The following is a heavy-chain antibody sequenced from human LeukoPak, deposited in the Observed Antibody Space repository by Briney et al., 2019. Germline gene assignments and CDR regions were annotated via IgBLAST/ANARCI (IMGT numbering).Heavy chain of an antibody. CDR3: ARDQVLGAPATIRGYYYYYGMDV. V-gene: IGHV3-21*01. CDR1: GFSISSHG. D-gene: IGHD2-2*02. Sequence: GGSLRLSCAASGFSISSHGMSWVRQAPGKGLEWVSSIITSSGYTYYADSVKGRFTISRDNAKNSLFLQINSLRAEGTALYYCARDQVLGAPATIRGYYYYYGMDVWGQGTTVTVSS. CDR2: IITSSGYT. J-gene: IGHJ6*02.